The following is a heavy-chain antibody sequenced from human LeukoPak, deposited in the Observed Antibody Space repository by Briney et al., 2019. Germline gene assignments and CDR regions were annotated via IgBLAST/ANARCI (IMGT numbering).Heavy chain of an antibody. J-gene: IGHJ4*02. CDR3: AKGWQLWYYFDY. D-gene: IGHD5-18*01. CDR2: ISGDGAST. Sequence: GGSLRLSCAASGFTFDDYAMHWVRQAPGEGLEWVSLISGDGASTFYADSVKGRFTISRDNSKNSLYLQMNSLRTEDTALYYCAKGWQLWYYFDYWGQGTLVTVSS. V-gene: IGHV3-43*02. CDR1: GFTFDDYA.